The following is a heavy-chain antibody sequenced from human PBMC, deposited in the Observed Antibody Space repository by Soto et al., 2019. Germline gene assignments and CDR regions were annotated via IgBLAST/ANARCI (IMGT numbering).Heavy chain of an antibody. Sequence: EVQLVESGGGLVQPGRSLRLSCAASGFTFDDYAMHWVRQAPGKGLEWVSGISWNSGSIGYADSVKGQFTISRDNAKNSLYLHMNSLRAEDTASYYCAKDIRQLIVFDYWGQGTLVTVSS. CDR3: AKDIRQLIVFDY. CDR2: ISWNSGSI. J-gene: IGHJ4*02. CDR1: GFTFDDYA. D-gene: IGHD3-16*02. V-gene: IGHV3-9*01.